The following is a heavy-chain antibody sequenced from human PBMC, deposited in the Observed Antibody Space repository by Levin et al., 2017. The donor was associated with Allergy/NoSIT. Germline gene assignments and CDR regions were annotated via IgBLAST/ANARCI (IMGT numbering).Heavy chain of an antibody. Sequence: SVKVSCKASGGTFSSYAISWVRQAPGQGLEWMGGIIPIFGTANYAQKFQGRVTITADKSTSTAYMELSSLRSEDTAVYYCARGATYYYDSSGYYYPFDYWGQGTLVTVSS. CDR3: ARGATYYYDSSGYYYPFDY. V-gene: IGHV1-69*06. J-gene: IGHJ4*02. D-gene: IGHD3-22*01. CDR2: IIPIFGTA. CDR1: GGTFSSYA.